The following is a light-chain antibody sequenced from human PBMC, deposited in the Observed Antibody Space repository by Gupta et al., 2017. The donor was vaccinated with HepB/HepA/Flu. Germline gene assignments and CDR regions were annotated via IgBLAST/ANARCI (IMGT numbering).Light chain of an antibody. CDR1: RLGEKY. CDR3: QAWDSSTVV. V-gene: IGLV3-1*01. J-gene: IGLJ2*01. Sequence: SYELTQPLSVSVSPGQTVSIPCSGDRLGEKYACWYQQKPGQSPVLVISQDTRRPSGIPERFSGSSSGNTATLTISGTQAMDEADYYCQAWDSSTVVFGGGTKLTVL. CDR2: QDT.